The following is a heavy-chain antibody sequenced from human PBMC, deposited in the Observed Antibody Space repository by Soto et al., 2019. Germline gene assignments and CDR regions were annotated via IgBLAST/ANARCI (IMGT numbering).Heavy chain of an antibody. Sequence: PGESLKISCKGSGYSFTSYWLGWVRQMPGKGLEWMGLIYPGDSDTRYSPSFQGQVTISADKSISTAYLQWSSLKASDTAMYYCARRGRQGYYYYGMDVWGQGTTVTVSS. CDR1: GYSFTSYW. CDR3: ARRGRQGYYYYGMDV. V-gene: IGHV5-51*01. J-gene: IGHJ6*02. CDR2: IYPGDSDT.